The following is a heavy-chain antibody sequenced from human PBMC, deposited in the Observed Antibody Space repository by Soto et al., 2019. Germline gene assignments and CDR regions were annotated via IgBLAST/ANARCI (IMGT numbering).Heavy chain of an antibody. V-gene: IGHV1-69*02. J-gene: IGHJ4*02. Sequence: QVQLVQSGAEVKKPGSSVKVSCKASGGTFSRYTISWVRQAPGQGLEWMGRIIPILGIANYAQKFQGRVTITADKSTSTAYMELSSLRSEDTAVYYCARVLGQWLVLDYWGQGTLVTVSS. CDR3: ARVLGQWLVLDY. CDR1: GGTFSRYT. D-gene: IGHD6-19*01. CDR2: IIPILGIA.